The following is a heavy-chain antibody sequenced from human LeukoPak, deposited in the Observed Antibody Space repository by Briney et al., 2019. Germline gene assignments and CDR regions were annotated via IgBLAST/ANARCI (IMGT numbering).Heavy chain of an antibody. CDR2: IGTRSNPI. V-gene: IGHV3-11*01. J-gene: IGHJ4*02. Sequence: GGSLRLSCAASGFSFRDFYMSWIRQAPGMGLEWISYIGTRSNPIYYADSVKGRSTISRDDAKNSLYLQMNSLRDEDTAVYFCAREARGSGRDFDYWGQGILVTVSS. CDR1: GFSFRDFY. D-gene: IGHD1-26*01. CDR3: AREARGSGRDFDY.